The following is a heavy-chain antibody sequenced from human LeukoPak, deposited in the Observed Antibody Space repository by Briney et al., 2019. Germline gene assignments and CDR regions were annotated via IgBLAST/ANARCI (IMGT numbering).Heavy chain of an antibody. J-gene: IGHJ5*02. CDR1: GGSFSGYY. CDR3: ARGRGTIFGVVIYNWFDP. D-gene: IGHD3-3*01. V-gene: IGHV4-34*01. Sequence: SETLSLTCAVYGGSFSGYYWSWIRQPPGKGLEWIGEINHSGSTNYNPSLKSRVTISVDTSKNQFSLKLSSVTAADTAVYYCARGRGTIFGVVIYNWFDPWGQGTLVTVSS. CDR2: INHSGST.